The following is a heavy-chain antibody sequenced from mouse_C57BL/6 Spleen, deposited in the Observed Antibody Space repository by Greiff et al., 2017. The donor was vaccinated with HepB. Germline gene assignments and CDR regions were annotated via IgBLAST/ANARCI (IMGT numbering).Heavy chain of an antibody. CDR1: GYSITSDY. J-gene: IGHJ2*01. Sequence: VQLKESGPGLAKPSQTLSLTCSVIGYSITSDYWNWTRKFPGNKLEYMGYISYSGSTYYNPSLKSRISITRDTSKNQYYLQLNSVTTEDTATYYCARSHYDVYFFDYWGQGTTLTVSS. CDR2: ISYSGST. D-gene: IGHD2-3*01. CDR3: ARSHYDVYFFDY. V-gene: IGHV3-8*01.